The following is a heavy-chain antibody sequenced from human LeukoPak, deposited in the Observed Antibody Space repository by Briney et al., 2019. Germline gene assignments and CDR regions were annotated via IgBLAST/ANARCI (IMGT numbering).Heavy chain of an antibody. J-gene: IGHJ4*02. CDR3: ARRRPRDGYNRNGFDY. Sequence: SETLSLTCAVYGGSFSGYYWSWIRQPPGKGLEWIGEINHSGSINYNPSLKSRVTISVDTSKNQFSLKLSSVTAADTAVYYCARRRPRDGYNRNGFDYWGQETLVTVSS. CDR2: INHSGSI. D-gene: IGHD5-24*01. CDR1: GGSFSGYY. V-gene: IGHV4-34*01.